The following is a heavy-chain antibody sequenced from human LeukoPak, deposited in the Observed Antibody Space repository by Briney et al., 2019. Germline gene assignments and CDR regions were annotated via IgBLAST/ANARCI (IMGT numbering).Heavy chain of an antibody. V-gene: IGHV4-31*11. CDR1: GGSFSGYY. J-gene: IGHJ4*02. CDR2: IYYSGST. D-gene: IGHD2-2*01. CDR3: ARGGDQLLHRYYFDY. Sequence: SETLSLTCAVYGGSFSGYYWSWIRQHPGKGLEWIGYIYYSGSTYYNPSLKSRVTISVDTSKNQFSLKLSSVTAADTAVYYCARGGDQLLHRYYFDYWGQGTLVTVSS.